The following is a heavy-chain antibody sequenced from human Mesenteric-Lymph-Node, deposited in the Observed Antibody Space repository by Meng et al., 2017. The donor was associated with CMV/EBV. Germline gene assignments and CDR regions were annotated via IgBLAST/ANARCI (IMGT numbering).Heavy chain of an antibody. CDR2: INHSGST. D-gene: IGHD6-13*01. J-gene: IGHJ3*02. CDR1: GWSFSGYY. Sequence: YGWSFSGYYWSWIRQPPGKGLEWIGEINHSGSTNYNPSLKSRVTISVDTSKNQFSLKLSSVTAADTAVYYCARGGEAAAADDAFDIWGQGTMVTVSS. V-gene: IGHV4-34*01. CDR3: ARGGEAAAADDAFDI.